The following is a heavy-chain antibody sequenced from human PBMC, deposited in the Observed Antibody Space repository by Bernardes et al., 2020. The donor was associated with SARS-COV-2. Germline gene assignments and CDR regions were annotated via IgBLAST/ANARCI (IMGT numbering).Heavy chain of an antibody. V-gene: IGHV3-11*06. CDR1: GFTFSDFY. CDR3: ARDAYYYDRSGYYWGKYDYYGMDV. D-gene: IGHD3-22*01. Sequence: GGSLRLSCAASGFTFSDFYMKWIRQAPGKGLECISYISESSGYTKYADSVKGRFAISRDNSKNTLYLQMNSLRAEDTAVYYCARDAYYYDRSGYYWGKYDYYGMDVWGQGTTVTVS. CDR2: ISESSGYT. J-gene: IGHJ6*02.